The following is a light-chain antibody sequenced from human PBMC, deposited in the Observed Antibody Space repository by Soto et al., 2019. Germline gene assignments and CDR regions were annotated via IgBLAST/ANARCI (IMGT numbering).Light chain of an antibody. Sequence: QSVLTQPPSASGSPGQSVTISCTGTSSDVGGYNYVSWYQQHPGKAPKLMIYEVSKRPSGVPDRFSGSKSGNTASLTVSGLRDEDDALNYCSPYDGSVHFVCGTENKMTFL. CDR1: SSDVGGYNY. CDR2: EVS. J-gene: IGLJ1*01. V-gene: IGLV2-8*01. CDR3: SPYDGSVHFV.